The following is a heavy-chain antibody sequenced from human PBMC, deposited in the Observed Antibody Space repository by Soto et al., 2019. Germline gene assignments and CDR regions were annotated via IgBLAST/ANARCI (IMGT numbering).Heavy chain of an antibody. CDR3: ASGRRGGRYYAEPGFDY. V-gene: IGHV4-34*01. CDR2: INHSGST. CDR1: GGSFSGYY. D-gene: IGHD1-26*01. Sequence: QVQLQQWGAGLLKPSETLSLTCAVYGGSFSGYYWSWIRQPPGKGLEWIGEINHSGSTNYNPSLKSRVTISVDTSKNQFSLKLSSVTAADTAVYYCASGRRGGRYYAEPGFDYWGQGTLVTVSS. J-gene: IGHJ4*02.